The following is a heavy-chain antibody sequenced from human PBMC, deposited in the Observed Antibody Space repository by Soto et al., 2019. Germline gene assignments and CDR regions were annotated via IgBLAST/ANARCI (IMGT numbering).Heavy chain of an antibody. CDR3: ARRICGMDV. D-gene: IGHD3-10*01. CDR1: SGSITSSNW. J-gene: IGHJ6*02. Sequence: QVQLQESGPGLVKPSGTLSLTCAVSSGSITSSNWWSWVRQPPGKGLEWIGEIFHNENTYYNPSLKSRVTISGDTSKNQFSVNLRSVTAADTAVYYCARRICGMDVWGQGTTVTVSS. CDR2: IFHNENT. V-gene: IGHV4-4*02.